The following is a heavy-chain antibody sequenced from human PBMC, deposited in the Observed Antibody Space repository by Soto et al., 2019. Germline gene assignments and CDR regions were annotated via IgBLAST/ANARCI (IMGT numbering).Heavy chain of an antibody. D-gene: IGHD6-19*01. V-gene: IGHV4-59*01. CDR1: GGSISSYY. CDR2: IYYSGST. Sequence: SLTCTVSGGSISSYYWSWIRQPPGKGLEWIGYIYYSGSTNYNPSLKSRVTISVDTSKNQFSLKLSSVTAADTAVYYCARDDSSGPLDYWGQGTLVTVS. J-gene: IGHJ4*02. CDR3: ARDDSSGPLDY.